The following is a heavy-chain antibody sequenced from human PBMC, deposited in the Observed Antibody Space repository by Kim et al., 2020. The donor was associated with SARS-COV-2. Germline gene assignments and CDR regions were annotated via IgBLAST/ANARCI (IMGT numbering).Heavy chain of an antibody. J-gene: IGHJ4*02. V-gene: IGHV3-74*01. Sequence: GGSLRLSCAASGFTFSSYWMHWVRQAPGKGLVWVSRIYSDGSGTSYADSVKGRFTISRDNAKNTLYLQMNSLRAEDTALYYCARRAVDSRGTYYFDYWGQGTLVTVSS. D-gene: IGHD3-22*01. CDR3: ARRAVDSRGTYYFDY. CDR2: IYSDGSGT. CDR1: GFTFSSYW.